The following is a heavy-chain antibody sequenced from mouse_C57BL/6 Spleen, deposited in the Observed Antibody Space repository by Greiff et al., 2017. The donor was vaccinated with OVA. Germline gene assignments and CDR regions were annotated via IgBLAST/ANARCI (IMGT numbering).Heavy chain of an antibody. V-gene: IGHV14-2*01. CDR3: ARITTVVAVDY. D-gene: IGHD1-1*01. J-gene: IGHJ2*01. Sequence: VQLQQSGAELVKPGASVKFSCTASGFTIKAYYMHWVRQRTEQGLEWIGRIDPEDGETKYPPKFPGKAPITADTSSNTAYLQLSSLTSEDTAVYYCARITTVVAVDYWGQGTTLTVSS. CDR2: IDPEDGET. CDR1: GFTIKAYY.